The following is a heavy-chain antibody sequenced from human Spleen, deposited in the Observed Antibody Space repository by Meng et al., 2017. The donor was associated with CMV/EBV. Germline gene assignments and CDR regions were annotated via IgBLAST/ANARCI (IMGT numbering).Heavy chain of an antibody. Sequence: GESLKISCVTSGFTFTSYSIHWVRQAPGKGLEWVAFVRYDGSDKDYGDSVKARFTISRDNSKNTVNLQMNSLTPADTALYYCVKAGTQGAFDFWGRGTRVTVSS. V-gene: IGHV3-30*02. CDR2: VRYDGSDK. J-gene: IGHJ3*01. CDR1: GFTFTSYS. CDR3: VKAGTQGAFDF.